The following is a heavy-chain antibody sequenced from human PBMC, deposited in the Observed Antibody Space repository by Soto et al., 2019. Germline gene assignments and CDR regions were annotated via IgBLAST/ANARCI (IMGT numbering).Heavy chain of an antibody. CDR1: GYTFTSYY. Sequence: ASVKVSCKASGYTFTSYYMHWVRQAPGQGLEWMGIINPSGGSTSYAQKFQGRVTMTRDTSTSTVYMELSSLRSEDTAVYYCARDPFWGTYYYYGMDVWGQGITVTVS. D-gene: IGHD7-27*01. CDR3: ARDPFWGTYYYYGMDV. J-gene: IGHJ6*02. V-gene: IGHV1-46*01. CDR2: INPSGGST.